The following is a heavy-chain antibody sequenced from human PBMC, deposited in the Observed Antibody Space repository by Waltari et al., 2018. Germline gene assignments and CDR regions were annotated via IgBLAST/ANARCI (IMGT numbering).Heavy chain of an antibody. D-gene: IGHD3-3*01. Sequence: QVQLQESGPGLVKPSETLSLTCAVSGYSISSGYYCGWIRQPPWTGLEWIGSIYHSGSTYYNPSLKSRVTISVDTSKNQFSLKLSSVTAADTAVYYCARGKSTAIFGVVTQGSWFDPWGQGTLVTVSS. J-gene: IGHJ5*02. V-gene: IGHV4-38-2*01. CDR1: GYSISSGYY. CDR2: IYHSGST. CDR3: ARGKSTAIFGVVTQGSWFDP.